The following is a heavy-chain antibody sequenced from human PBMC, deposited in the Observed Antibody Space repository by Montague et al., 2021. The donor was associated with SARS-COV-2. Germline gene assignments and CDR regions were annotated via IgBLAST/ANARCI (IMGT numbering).Heavy chain of an antibody. CDR1: GGSISSSSYY. V-gene: IGHV4-39*07. D-gene: IGHD1-14*01. CDR3: ARGSFGMGAFDI. Sequence: SQTLSLTCTVSGGSISSSSYYWGWIRQPPGKGLEWIGNIFYSGSTYYNTSLKSRVTMSLDTSKNQFSLKLRSVTAADTAVYYCARGSFGMGAFDIWGQGTMVTVSS. J-gene: IGHJ3*02. CDR2: IFYSGST.